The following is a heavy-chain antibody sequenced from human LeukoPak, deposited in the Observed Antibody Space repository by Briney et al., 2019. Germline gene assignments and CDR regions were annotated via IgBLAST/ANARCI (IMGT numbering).Heavy chain of an antibody. D-gene: IGHD6-19*01. V-gene: IGHV3-7*01. CDR1: GFTFSSYW. Sequence: GGSLRLSCAASGFTFSSYWMSWVRQAPGKGLEWVANIKQDGSEKYYVDSVKGRFTISRDNAKNSLYLQMNSLRAEDTAVYYCTRVGGSGWFLQYFQHWGQGTLVTVSS. CDR2: IKQDGSEK. J-gene: IGHJ1*01. CDR3: TRVGGSGWFLQYFQH.